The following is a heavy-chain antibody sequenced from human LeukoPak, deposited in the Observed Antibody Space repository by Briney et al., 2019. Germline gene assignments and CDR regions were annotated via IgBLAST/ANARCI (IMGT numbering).Heavy chain of an antibody. V-gene: IGHV3-53*01. J-gene: IGHJ5*02. CDR2: IYSGGST. D-gene: IGHD3-10*01. CDR1: GFTVSSNY. Sequence: GGSLRLSCAASGFTVSSNYMSWVRQAPGKGLEWVSVIYSGGSTYYADSVKGRFTISRDNSKNTLYLQMNSLRAEDTAVYYCARGFQTYYYGSGTLSWFDPWGQGTLATVSS. CDR3: ARGFQTYYYGSGTLSWFDP.